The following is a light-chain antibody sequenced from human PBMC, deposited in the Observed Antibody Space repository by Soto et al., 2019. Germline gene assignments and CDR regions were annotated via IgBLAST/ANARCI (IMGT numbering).Light chain of an antibody. V-gene: IGLV2-14*01. J-gene: IGLJ2*01. Sequence: QSALTQPASVSGSPGQSITISCTGTSSDVGGYNYVSWYQQHPGKVPKLIIYEVNNRPSGVSYRFSGSKSGNTASLTISGLQAEDEADYYFSSYTGIDTQVFGGGTKLTVL. CDR3: SSYTGIDTQV. CDR2: EVN. CDR1: SSDVGGYNY.